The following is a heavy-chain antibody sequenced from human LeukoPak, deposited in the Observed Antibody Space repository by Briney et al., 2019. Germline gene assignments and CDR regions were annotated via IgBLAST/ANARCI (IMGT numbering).Heavy chain of an antibody. CDR2: IRQDGSDN. CDR3: ARVGSTTWYLDY. J-gene: IGHJ4*02. CDR1: GFAFSHYW. D-gene: IGHD2-2*01. V-gene: IGHV3-7*01. Sequence: GGSLRLSCAASGFAFSHYWMSWVRQAPGKGLEWLANIRQDGSDNYYADSVKGRFTFSRDNARNSLYLQMNSLRADDTAVYYCARVGSTTWYLDYWGQGTLVTVSS.